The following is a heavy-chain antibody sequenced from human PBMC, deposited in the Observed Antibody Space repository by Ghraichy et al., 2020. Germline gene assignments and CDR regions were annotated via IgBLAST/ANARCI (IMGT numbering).Heavy chain of an antibody. Sequence: SETLSLTCTVSGGSIISSSYFWGWIRQPPGKGLEWIGSIYYSGSTYYNPSLRSRVTISVDTSQTLFSLKLSSVTAADTAVYYCASYYYDSSGYSEQAAYFDDWGQGTLVTVSS. J-gene: IGHJ4*02. CDR3: ASYYYDSSGYSEQAAYFDD. V-gene: IGHV4-39*01. D-gene: IGHD3-22*01. CDR1: GGSIISSSYF. CDR2: IYYSGST.